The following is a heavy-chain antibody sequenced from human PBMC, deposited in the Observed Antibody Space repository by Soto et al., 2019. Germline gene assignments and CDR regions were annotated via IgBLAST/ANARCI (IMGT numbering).Heavy chain of an antibody. D-gene: IGHD3-16*01. CDR1: GLTFSSYG. J-gene: IGHJ6*03. V-gene: IGHV3-30*18. CDR2: ISYDGSNE. CDR3: AKATYHVWWSHFYYYMDV. Sequence: QVQLVESGGGVVQPGRSLRLSCVASGLTFSSYGMHWVRQAPGKGLEWVAVISYDGSNEYYADSVKGRFTISRDNSKSTLYLQMNSLRAEDTAVYYCAKATYHVWWSHFYYYMDVWGKGTTVTVSS.